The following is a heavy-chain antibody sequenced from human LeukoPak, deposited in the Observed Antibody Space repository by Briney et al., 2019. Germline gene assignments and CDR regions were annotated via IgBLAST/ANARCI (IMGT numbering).Heavy chain of an antibody. CDR3: ARVDYLLGDAFDI. D-gene: IGHD4-11*01. J-gene: IGHJ3*02. CDR2: ISSSSSYI. CDR1: GFTFSSYS. Sequence: GGSLRLSCAASGFTFSSYSMNWVRQAPGKGLEWVSSISSSSSYIYYADSVKGRFTISRDNAKNSLYLQMNSLRAEDTAVYCCARVDYLLGDAFDIWGQGTMVTVSS. V-gene: IGHV3-21*01.